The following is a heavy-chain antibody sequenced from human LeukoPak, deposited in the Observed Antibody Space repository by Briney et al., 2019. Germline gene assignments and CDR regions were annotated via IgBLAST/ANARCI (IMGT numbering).Heavy chain of an antibody. V-gene: IGHV4-4*07. Sequence: SETLSLTCTVSGGSISNYYWSWIRQPAGKGLEWIGRIYTSGSTNYNPSLKSRVTISVDTSKNQFSLKLSSVTAADTAVYYCARDPDCSSTSCMAASDAFDIWGQGTMVTVSS. CDR1: GGSISNYY. D-gene: IGHD2-2*01. J-gene: IGHJ3*02. CDR3: ARDPDCSSTSCMAASDAFDI. CDR2: IYTSGST.